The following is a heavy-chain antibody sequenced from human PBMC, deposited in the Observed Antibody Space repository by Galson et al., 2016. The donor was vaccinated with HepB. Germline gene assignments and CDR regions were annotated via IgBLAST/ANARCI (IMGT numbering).Heavy chain of an antibody. D-gene: IGHD3-22*01. V-gene: IGHV3-53*01. CDR3: AKAADYYDSSGYYYLNWFDP. J-gene: IGHJ5*02. Sequence: SLRLSCAASGFTVSNNYMSWVRQAPGKGLEWVSVIYSGGSTYYADSVKGRFTISRDNSKNTLYLQMNSLRAEDTAVYYCAKAADYYDSSGYYYLNWFDPWGQGTLVTVSS. CDR2: IYSGGST. CDR1: GFTVSNNY.